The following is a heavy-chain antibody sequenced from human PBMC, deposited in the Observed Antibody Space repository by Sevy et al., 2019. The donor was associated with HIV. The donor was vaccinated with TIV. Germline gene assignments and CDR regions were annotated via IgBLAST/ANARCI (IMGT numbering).Heavy chain of an antibody. J-gene: IGHJ3*02. CDR1: GYTFTGYY. D-gene: IGHD6-13*01. CDR3: ARGIAAAGGNAFDI. Sequence: ASVKVSCKASGYTFTGYYMHWVRQAPGQGLERMGRINPNSGGTNYAQKFQGRVTMTRDTSISTAYMELSRLRSDDTAVYYCARGIAAAGGNAFDIWGQGTMVTVSS. V-gene: IGHV1-2*06. CDR2: INPNSGGT.